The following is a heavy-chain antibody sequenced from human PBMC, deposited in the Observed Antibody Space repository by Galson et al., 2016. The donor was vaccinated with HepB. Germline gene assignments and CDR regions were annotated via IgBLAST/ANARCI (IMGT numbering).Heavy chain of an antibody. D-gene: IGHD3-3*01. V-gene: IGHV5-51*01. CDR2: VYPGDSDT. J-gene: IGHJ3*02. CDR1: GYIFVDFW. CDR3: ARPVVGGGYYPHAFDI. Sequence: SGAEVKKPGESLRISCEGSGYIFVDFWIAWVRQMPGKGLELMGIVYPGDSDTRYSPSFQGQVTISADKSIKTAYLQWNSLKASDTAMYYCARPVVGGGYYPHAFDIWGPGTMVTVSS.